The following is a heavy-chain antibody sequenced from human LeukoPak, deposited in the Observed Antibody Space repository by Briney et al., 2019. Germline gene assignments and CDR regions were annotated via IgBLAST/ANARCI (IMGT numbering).Heavy chain of an antibody. CDR2: IYPGDSDT. Sequence: GESLKISCKGSGYSFTSYWIGWVRQMPGKGLEWMGIIYPGDSDTRYSPSFQGQVTISADKSISTAYLQWSSLKASDTAMYYCARHIGRRRARFGGVTAFGMDVWGQGTTVTVSS. V-gene: IGHV5-51*01. CDR1: GYSFTSYW. J-gene: IGHJ6*02. CDR3: ARHIGRRRARFGGVTAFGMDV. D-gene: IGHD3-16*01.